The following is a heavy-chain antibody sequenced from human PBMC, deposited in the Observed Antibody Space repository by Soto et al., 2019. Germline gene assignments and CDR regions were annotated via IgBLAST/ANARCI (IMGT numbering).Heavy chain of an antibody. Sequence: SETLSLTCTVSGGSISSYYWSWIRQPPGKGLEWIGYIYYSGSSNYNPSLKSRVTISVDTSKNQFSLKLSSVTAADTAVYYCARHGAYSGYGTHDYWGQGTLVTVSS. CDR1: GGSISSYY. CDR3: ARHGAYSGYGTHDY. J-gene: IGHJ4*02. V-gene: IGHV4-59*08. CDR2: IYYSGSS. D-gene: IGHD5-12*01.